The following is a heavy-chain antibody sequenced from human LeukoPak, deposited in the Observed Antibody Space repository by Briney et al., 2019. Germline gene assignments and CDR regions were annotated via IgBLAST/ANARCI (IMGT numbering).Heavy chain of an antibody. Sequence: PGGSLSLSCAACGFTLSSYGMQWVRQATGKGVEWEGVMLYGGNQKLCADCVKGRYTISRDNYKNTLYLKIDSQRAEDTAVYYCAKDLGYNILTGYYTPYLPDVWGQGTTVTLS. CDR3: AKDLGYNILTGYYTPYLPDV. CDR1: GFTLSSYG. V-gene: IGHV3-30*18. J-gene: IGHJ6*02. CDR2: MLYGGNQK. D-gene: IGHD3-9*01.